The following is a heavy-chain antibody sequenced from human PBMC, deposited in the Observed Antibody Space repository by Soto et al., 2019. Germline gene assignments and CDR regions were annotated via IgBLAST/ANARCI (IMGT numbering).Heavy chain of an antibody. V-gene: IGHV1-2*04. D-gene: IGHD2-8*01. CDR1: GYSFTDYH. Sequence: ASVKVSCKASGYSFTDYHIHWVRQAPGQGLEWLGRINPKSGGTSTAQKFQGWVTMTRDRSISTVYMELTRLRSDDTAVYFCARGRSTDCSNGVCSFFYNHEMDVWGQGTTVTVSS. CDR2: INPKSGGT. J-gene: IGHJ6*02. CDR3: ARGRSTDCSNGVCSFFYNHEMDV.